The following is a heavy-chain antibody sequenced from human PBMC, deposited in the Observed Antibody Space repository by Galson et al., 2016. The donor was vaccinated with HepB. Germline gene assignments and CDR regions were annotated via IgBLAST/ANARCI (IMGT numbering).Heavy chain of an antibody. D-gene: IGHD3-22*01. CDR2: IIPFFGTP. J-gene: IGHJ4*02. V-gene: IGHV1-69*06. CDR1: GGTFSNHA. Sequence: SVKVSCKASGGTFSNHALNWIRQAPGQGLEWIGGIIPFFGTPDYAQKFLGSVTITADKSTNTAYMELSSLRSEDTAVYYCARPQTYYYDTSDYFFPYYFDYWGQGTLVTVSS. CDR3: ARPQTYYYDTSDYFFPYYFDY.